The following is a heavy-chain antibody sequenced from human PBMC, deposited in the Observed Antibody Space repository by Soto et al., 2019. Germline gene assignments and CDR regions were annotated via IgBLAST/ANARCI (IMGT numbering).Heavy chain of an antibody. Sequence: DVQLVESGGGLIQPGESLRLSCAAFGLTVSGKKYVAWVRQAPGKGLEWVSALYDVDGTYYADSVKGRFTTSSDSSKTTVYLQMNGLRPDDTAVYYCASWHEREHAYDVWGRGTTVTVSS. CDR3: ASWHEREHAYDV. CDR2: LYDVDGT. D-gene: IGHD1-1*01. CDR1: GLTVSGKKY. V-gene: IGHV3-53*01. J-gene: IGHJ3*01.